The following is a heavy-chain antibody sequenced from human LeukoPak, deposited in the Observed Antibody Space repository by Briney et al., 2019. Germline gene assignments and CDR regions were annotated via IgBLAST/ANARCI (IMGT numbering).Heavy chain of an antibody. CDR2: ISWNSGSI. CDR1: GFTFDDYA. J-gene: IGHJ4*02. D-gene: IGHD3-10*01. V-gene: IGHV3-9*01. CDR3: AKVQSEGSGKGFDY. Sequence: GGSLILSCAASGFTFDDYAMHWVRQAPGKGLEWVSGISWNSGSIGYADSVKGRFTISRDNAKNSLYLQMNSLRAEDTALYYCAKVQSEGSGKGFDYWGQGTLVTVSS.